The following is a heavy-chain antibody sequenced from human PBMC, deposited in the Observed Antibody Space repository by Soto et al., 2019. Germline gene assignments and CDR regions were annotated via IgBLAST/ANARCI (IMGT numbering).Heavy chain of an antibody. V-gene: IGHV4-39*01. J-gene: IGHJ6*02. D-gene: IGHD2-8*01. CDR3: ARVYATSYYYYGMDV. Sequence: TSETLSLTCTVSGGSISSSSYYWGWIRQPPGKGLEWIGSIYYSGSTYYNPSLKSRVTISVDTSKNQFSLKLSSVTAADTAVYYCARVYATSYYYYGMDVWGQGTTVTVSS. CDR1: GGSISSSSYY. CDR2: IYYSGST.